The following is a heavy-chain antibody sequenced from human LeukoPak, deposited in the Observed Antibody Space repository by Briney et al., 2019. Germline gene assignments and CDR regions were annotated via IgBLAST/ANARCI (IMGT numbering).Heavy chain of an antibody. CDR2: IYYSGST. D-gene: IGHD3-22*01. J-gene: IGHJ4*02. V-gene: IGHV4-59*01. CDR1: GGSFSGYY. Sequence: PSETLSLTCAVYGGSFSGYYWSWIRQPPGKGLEWIGYIYYSGSTNYNPSLKSRVTISVDTSKNQFSLKLSSVTAADTAVYYCARFYDSSGYYYLFDYWGQGTLVTVSS. CDR3: ARFYDSSGYYYLFDY.